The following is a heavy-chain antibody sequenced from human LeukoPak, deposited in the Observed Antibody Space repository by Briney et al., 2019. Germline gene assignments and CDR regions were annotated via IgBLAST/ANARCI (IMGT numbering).Heavy chain of an antibody. J-gene: IGHJ4*02. D-gene: IGHD3-22*01. CDR3: ARDGMHYYDSSGYFDY. Sequence: ASVKVSRKASGYTFTSYGISWVRQAPGQGLEWMGWISAYNGNTNYAQKLQGRVTMTTDTSTSTAYMELRSLRSDDTAVYYCARDGMHYYDSSGYFDYWGQGTLVTVSS. V-gene: IGHV1-18*01. CDR1: GYTFTSYG. CDR2: ISAYNGNT.